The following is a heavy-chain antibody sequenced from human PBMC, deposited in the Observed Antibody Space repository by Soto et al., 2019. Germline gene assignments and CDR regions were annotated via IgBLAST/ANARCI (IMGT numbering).Heavy chain of an antibody. CDR3: AKDVLLWFGELLSQNWFDP. Sequence: GGSLRLSCAASGFTFSSYAMSWVRQAPGKGLEWVSAISGSGGSTYYADSVKGRFTISRDNSKNTLYLQMNSLRAEDTAVYYCAKDVLLWFGELLSQNWFDPWGQGTLVTVSS. J-gene: IGHJ5*02. V-gene: IGHV3-23*01. CDR1: GFTFSSYA. CDR2: ISGSGGST. D-gene: IGHD3-10*01.